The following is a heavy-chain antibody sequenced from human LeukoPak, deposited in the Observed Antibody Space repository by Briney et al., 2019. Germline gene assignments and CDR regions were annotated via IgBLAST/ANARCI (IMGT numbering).Heavy chain of an antibody. D-gene: IGHD3-9*01. CDR2: ITGSGGNT. Sequence: PGGSLRLSCAASGFTFSNYAMSWVRQAPGKGLEWVSAITGSGGNTYYADSVKGRFTISRDNSKNTLHLQMNSLRAEDTAVYYCAKWGDYDVLTGYYVSDYWGQGTLVTVSS. CDR1: GFTFSNYA. CDR3: AKWGDYDVLTGYYVSDY. J-gene: IGHJ4*02. V-gene: IGHV3-23*01.